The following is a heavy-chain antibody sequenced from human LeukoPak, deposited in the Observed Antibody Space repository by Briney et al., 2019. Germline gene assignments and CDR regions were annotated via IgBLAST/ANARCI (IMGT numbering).Heavy chain of an antibody. V-gene: IGHV4-59*01. D-gene: IGHD6-13*01. CDR1: GGSISSYY. CDR3: ARGGSSSWRIAYYFDY. Sequence: SETLSLTGTVSGGSISSYYWSWIRQPPGKGLEWIGYIYYSGSTNYNPSLKSRVTISVDTSKNQFSLKLSSVTAADTAVYYCARGGSSSWRIAYYFDYRGQGTRVTVSS. CDR2: IYYSGST. J-gene: IGHJ4*02.